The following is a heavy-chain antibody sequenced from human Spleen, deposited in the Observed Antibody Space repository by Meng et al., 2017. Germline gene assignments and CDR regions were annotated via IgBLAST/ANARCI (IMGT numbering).Heavy chain of an antibody. CDR2: TYYRSKWYN. CDR1: GDGFSSNIAA. V-gene: IGHV6-1*01. J-gene: IGHJ4*02. CDR3: ARDSVYLGAIDY. Sequence: VRLLHSGPGLVEPSQPLSLTCAISGDGFSSNIAAWNRIRQSPSGGLEWLGRTYYRSKWYNDYAVSVKSRITINPDTSKKQFSLQLNSVTPEYTAVYYYARDSVYLGAIDYWGQGTLVTVSS. D-gene: IGHD1-26*01.